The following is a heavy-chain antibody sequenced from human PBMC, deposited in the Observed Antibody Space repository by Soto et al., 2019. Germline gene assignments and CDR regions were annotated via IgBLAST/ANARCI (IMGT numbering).Heavy chain of an antibody. CDR3: ARARLSNGDPNIYFFYGLDV. V-gene: IGHV1-69*01. CDR2: IVPLFRKA. D-gene: IGHD6-6*01. Sequence: QVLLMQSGAEVKRPGSSVKLSCKASGDMFRNSAFTWVRQAPGQGLEWMGVIVPLFRKAIAAQKFQGRVTFTADESTSTLYLELSSLRSEDTAVYYCARARLSNGDPNIYFFYGLDVWGQGTTVTVSS. J-gene: IGHJ6*02. CDR1: GDMFRNSA.